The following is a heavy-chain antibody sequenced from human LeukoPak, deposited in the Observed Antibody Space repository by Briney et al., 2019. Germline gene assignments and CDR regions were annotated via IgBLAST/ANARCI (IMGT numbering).Heavy chain of an antibody. CDR1: GFTFSSYS. J-gene: IGHJ3*02. CDR2: ISSSSSTI. CDR3: ARDYPYEPDAFDI. D-gene: IGHD1-14*01. V-gene: IGHV3-48*04. Sequence: GGSLRLSCAASGFTFSSYSMNWVRQAPGKGLEWVSYISSSSSTIYYADSVKGRFTISRDNAKNSLYLQMNSLRAEDTAVYYCARDYPYEPDAFDIWGRGTMVTVSS.